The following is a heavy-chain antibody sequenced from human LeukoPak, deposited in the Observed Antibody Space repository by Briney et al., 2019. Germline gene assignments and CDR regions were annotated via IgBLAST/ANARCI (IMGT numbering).Heavy chain of an antibody. Sequence: ASVKVSCKASGYTFTSYGISWVRQAPGQGLEWMGWISAYNGNTNYAQKLQGRVTMTTDTSTSTAYMELRGLRSDDTAVYYCARQYSSSSKHNWFDPWGQGTLVTVSS. V-gene: IGHV1-18*01. D-gene: IGHD6-6*01. CDR3: ARQYSSSSKHNWFDP. J-gene: IGHJ5*02. CDR2: ISAYNGNT. CDR1: GYTFTSYG.